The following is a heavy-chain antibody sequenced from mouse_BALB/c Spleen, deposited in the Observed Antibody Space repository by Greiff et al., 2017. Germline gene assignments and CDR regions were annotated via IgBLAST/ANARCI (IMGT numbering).Heavy chain of an antibody. Sequence: EVKLVESGGDLVKPGGSLKLSCAASGFAFSSYGMSWVRQTPDKRLEWVATISSGGSYTYYPDSVKGRFTISRDNAKNTLYLQMSSLKSEDTAMYYCARLYGNYGYYAMDYWGQGTSVTVSS. CDR1: GFAFSSYG. CDR3: ARLYGNYGYYAMDY. CDR2: ISSGGSYT. D-gene: IGHD2-1*01. J-gene: IGHJ4*01. V-gene: IGHV5-6*01.